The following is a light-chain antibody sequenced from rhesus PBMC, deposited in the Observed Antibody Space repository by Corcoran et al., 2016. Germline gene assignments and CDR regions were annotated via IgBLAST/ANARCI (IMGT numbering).Light chain of an antibody. Sequence: DIRMTQSPSSLSASIGDTVTINCRASQRINTWLAWYQQKPGNAPKLLIYKAFSLQSGVPSRFRGSGSGTDFTLTITSLESEDCAIYFCQQYMRGPLTFGGGTKVELK. J-gene: IGKJ4*01. CDR1: QRINTW. V-gene: IGKV1-22*01. CDR2: KAF. CDR3: QQYMRGPLT.